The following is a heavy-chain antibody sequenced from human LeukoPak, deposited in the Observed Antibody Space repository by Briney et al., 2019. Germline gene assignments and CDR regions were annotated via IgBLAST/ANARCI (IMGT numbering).Heavy chain of an antibody. CDR1: GYTFTDYH. V-gene: IGHV1-2*02. J-gene: IGHJ4*02. CDR3: VYRGDTYAYDY. CDR2: INPKSGDT. Sequence: ASVKVSCKASGYTFTDYHIHWVRQAPGQGLEWMGWINPKSGDTNYAQSFKGRVTLTRDASISTAYMDVNRLIFDDTAIYYCVYRGDTYAYDYWGQGSLVTVSS. D-gene: IGHD5-18*01.